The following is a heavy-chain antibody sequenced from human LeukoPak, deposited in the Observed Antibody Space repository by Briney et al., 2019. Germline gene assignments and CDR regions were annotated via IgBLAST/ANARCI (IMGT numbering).Heavy chain of an antibody. CDR3: ARVTTAIPDAFDI. CDR1: GFTLSSYW. V-gene: IGHV3-7*01. Sequence: GGSLRLSCAASGFTLSSYWMSWVRQPPGKGLEWVANVKQDGSDKYYVDSVKGRFTISRDNAKNPLYLQMNSLRAEDTAVFYCARVTTAIPDAFDIWGQGTMVTVSS. CDR2: VKQDGSDK. D-gene: IGHD2-21*02. J-gene: IGHJ3*02.